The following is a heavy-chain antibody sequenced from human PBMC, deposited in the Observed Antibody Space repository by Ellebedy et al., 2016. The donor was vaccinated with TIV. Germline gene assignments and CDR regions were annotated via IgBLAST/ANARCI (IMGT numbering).Heavy chain of an antibody. Sequence: SVKVSCXASGGTFSSYAISWVRQAPGQGLEWMGGIIPIFGTANYAQKFQGRVTITADESTSTAYMELSSLRSEDTAVYYCAISQGRFKKNYFDYWGQGTLVTVSS. CDR3: AISQGRFKKNYFDY. J-gene: IGHJ4*02. CDR2: IIPIFGTA. CDR1: GGTFSSYA. V-gene: IGHV1-69*13.